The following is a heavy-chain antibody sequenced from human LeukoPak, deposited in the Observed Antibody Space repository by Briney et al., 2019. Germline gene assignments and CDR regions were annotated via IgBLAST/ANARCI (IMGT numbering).Heavy chain of an antibody. CDR3: ARDYYGDYYFDY. D-gene: IGHD4-17*01. J-gene: IGHJ4*02. CDR1: GFTFSSYA. Sequence: GGSLRLSCAASGFTFSSYAMSWVRQAPGKGLEWVSSISSSSTYMDYADSVKGRFTISRDNAKNSLYLQMNSLRAEDTAVYYCARDYYGDYYFDYWGQGTLVTVSS. V-gene: IGHV3-21*01. CDR2: ISSSSTYM.